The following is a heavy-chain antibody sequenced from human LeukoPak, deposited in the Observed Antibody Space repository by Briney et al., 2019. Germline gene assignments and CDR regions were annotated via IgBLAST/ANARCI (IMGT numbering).Heavy chain of an antibody. Sequence: SVKVSCKASGGTFSSYAISWVRQAPGQGLEWMGGIIPIFGTANYAQKFQGRVTITADESTSTAYMELSSLRSENTAVYYCARDYYDILTGYYNPSGNDYWGQGTLVTVSS. CDR2: IIPIFGTA. D-gene: IGHD3-9*01. V-gene: IGHV1-69*01. CDR3: ARDYYDILTGYYNPSGNDY. J-gene: IGHJ4*02. CDR1: GGTFSSYA.